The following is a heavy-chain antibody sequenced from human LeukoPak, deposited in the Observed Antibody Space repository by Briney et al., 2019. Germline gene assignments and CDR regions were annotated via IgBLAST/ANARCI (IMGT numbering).Heavy chain of an antibody. Sequence: ASVKVSYKASGYTFTGYYRHWVGQAPGQGLEGMGWINPNSGGTNYAQKSQSRVTMTRDTPISTAYMALSRLRSDATAVYYCARGNTVVTPPYYFDYWGQGTLVTVSS. V-gene: IGHV1-2*02. D-gene: IGHD4-23*01. J-gene: IGHJ4*02. CDR3: ARGNTVVTPPYYFDY. CDR2: INPNSGGT. CDR1: GYTFTGYY.